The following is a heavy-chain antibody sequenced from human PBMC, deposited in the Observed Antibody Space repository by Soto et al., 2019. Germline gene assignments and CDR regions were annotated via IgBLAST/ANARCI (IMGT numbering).Heavy chain of an antibody. CDR2: IYHSGST. D-gene: IGHD6-13*01. V-gene: IGHV4-30-2*01. Sequence: SETLSLTCAVSGGSISSGGYSWSWIRQPPGKGLEWIGYIYHSGSTYYNPSLKSRVTISVDRSKNQFSLKPSSVTAADTAVYYCARGTAAGTFRDYYYGMDVWGQGTTVTVSS. CDR3: ARGTAAGTFRDYYYGMDV. CDR1: GGSISSGGYS. J-gene: IGHJ6*02.